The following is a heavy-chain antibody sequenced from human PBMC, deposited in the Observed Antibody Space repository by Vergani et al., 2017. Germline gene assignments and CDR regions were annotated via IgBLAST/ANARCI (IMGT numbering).Heavy chain of an antibody. Sequence: QVQLVQSGAEVKKPGASVKVSCKASGYTFSTYGISWVRQAPGQGLEWMGWISAYNGNTNYPEKFQGRLTMTTDTSTRTAYMELRSLRSDATAVYYCAREDYYDRSGYYPSFDYWGQGTLVTVSS. CDR3: AREDYYDRSGYYPSFDY. CDR2: ISAYNGNT. CDR1: GYTFSTYG. J-gene: IGHJ4*02. V-gene: IGHV1-18*01. D-gene: IGHD3-22*01.